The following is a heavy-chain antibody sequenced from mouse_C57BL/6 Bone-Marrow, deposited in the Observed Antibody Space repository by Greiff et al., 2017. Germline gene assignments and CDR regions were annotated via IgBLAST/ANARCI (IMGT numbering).Heavy chain of an antibody. J-gene: IGHJ2*01. D-gene: IGHD4-1*01. V-gene: IGHV1-26*01. Sequence: EVQLQQSGPELVKPGASVKISCKASGYTFTDYYMNWVKQSHGNSLEWIGDINPNNGGTSYNQKCKGKATFTVDKPCGKAYMELRSLTSEDSALDYCARDGLGNYFDFGSGGTTLTVSS. CDR3: ARDGLGNYFDF. CDR2: INPNNGGT. CDR1: GYTFTDYY.